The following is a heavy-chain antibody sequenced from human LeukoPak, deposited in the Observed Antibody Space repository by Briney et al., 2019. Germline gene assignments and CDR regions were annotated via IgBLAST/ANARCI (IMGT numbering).Heavy chain of an antibody. J-gene: IGHJ3*02. V-gene: IGHV3-64*01. Sequence: GGSLRLSCAASGFTFSSYAMHWVRQAPGKGLEYVSAISSNGGSTYYANSVKGRFTISRDNSKNTLYLQMGSLRAEDMAVYYCARGPYVLLWFDPGNAFDIWGQGTMVTVSS. CDR1: GFTFSSYA. D-gene: IGHD3-10*01. CDR2: ISSNGGST. CDR3: ARGPYVLLWFDPGNAFDI.